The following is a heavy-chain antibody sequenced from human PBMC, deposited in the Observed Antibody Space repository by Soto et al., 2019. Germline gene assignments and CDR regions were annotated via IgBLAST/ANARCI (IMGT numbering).Heavy chain of an antibody. CDR3: ASHYSSSWFGSYYYYGMDV. CDR2: IYYRGST. CDR1: GGSISSSSYY. Sequence: PSETLSLTCTVSGGSISSSSYYWGWIRQPPGKGREWIGSIYYRGSTYYNPSLKSRVTISVETSKNQFSLKLSSVTAADTGVYYCASHYSSSWFGSYYYYGMDVWCEGTTVTVSS. J-gene: IGHJ6*04. D-gene: IGHD6-13*01. V-gene: IGHV4-39*01.